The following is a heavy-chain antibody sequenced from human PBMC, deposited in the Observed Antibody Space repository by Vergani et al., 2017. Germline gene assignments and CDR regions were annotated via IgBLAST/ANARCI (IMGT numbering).Heavy chain of an antibody. V-gene: IGHV1-46*03. CDR2: INPSGGHT. CDR3: ARGDYDILTGYRY. J-gene: IGHJ4*02. Sequence: QVQVVQSGAEVKKSGASGKVSCKTSGYTFSNYYMHWVRQAPGQGLEWMGIINPSGGHTNYAQKFQGRVTMTRDTSTSTVYMELSSLRSEDTAIYYCARGDYDILTGYRYWGQGTLVTVSA. D-gene: IGHD3-9*01. CDR1: GYTFSNYY.